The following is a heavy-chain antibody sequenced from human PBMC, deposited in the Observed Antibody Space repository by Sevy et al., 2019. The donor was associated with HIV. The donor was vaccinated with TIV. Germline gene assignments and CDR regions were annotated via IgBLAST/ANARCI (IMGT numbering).Heavy chain of an antibody. CDR3: ARDSRSVVVRNNAKEFDY. D-gene: IGHD2-15*01. J-gene: IGHJ4*02. CDR2: ISSSGSTI. Sequence: GGSLRLSCAASGFTFSSYEMNWVRQAPGKGLEWVSYISSSGSTIYYADSVKGRFTISRDNAKNSLYLQMNSLRAEDTAVYYCARDSRSVVVRNNAKEFDYWGQRTLVTVSS. CDR1: GFTFSSYE. V-gene: IGHV3-48*03.